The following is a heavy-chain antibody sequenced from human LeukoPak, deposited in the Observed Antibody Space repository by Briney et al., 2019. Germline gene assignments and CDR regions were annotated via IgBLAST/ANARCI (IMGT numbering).Heavy chain of an antibody. CDR2: ISSSSSYI. CDR3: AKDPIAAAERYFDY. Sequence: GGSLRLSCAASGFTFSSYSMNWVRQAPGKGLEWVSSISSSSSYIYYADSVKGRFTISRDNSKNTLYLQMNSLRAEDTAVYYCAKDPIAAAERYFDYWGQGTLATVSS. V-gene: IGHV3-21*04. D-gene: IGHD6-13*01. J-gene: IGHJ4*02. CDR1: GFTFSSYS.